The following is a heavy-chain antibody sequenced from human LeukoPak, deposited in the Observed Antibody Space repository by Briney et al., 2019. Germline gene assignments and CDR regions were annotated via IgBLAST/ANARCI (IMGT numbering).Heavy chain of an antibody. CDR1: GFTFSDSP. D-gene: IGHD5-12*01. J-gene: IGHJ3*02. Sequence: PGGSLKLSCAASGFTFSDSPMHWVRQASGKGLEWVGRVRGKANSYATGYAASVKGRFTISRDDSKNTAYLQMNSLRAEDTAVYYCAKDRDIVATIINAFDIWGQGTMVTVSS. CDR3: AKDRDIVATIINAFDI. V-gene: IGHV3-73*01. CDR2: VRGKANSYAT.